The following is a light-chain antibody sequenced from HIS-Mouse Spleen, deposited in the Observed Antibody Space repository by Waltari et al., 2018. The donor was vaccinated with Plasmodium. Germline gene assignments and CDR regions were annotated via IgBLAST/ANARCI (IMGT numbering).Light chain of an antibody. CDR2: DAS. V-gene: IGKV1-39*01. CDR3: QQSYSTPPT. CDR1: QTISSY. Sequence: DIQMTQSPSSLSASVGDRVTITCRASQTISSYLNWYQQKPGKAPKLMIYDASILQSGVPSRFSGSGAGTDFTLTISSLQPEDFATYYCQQSYSTPPTFGRGTKVEIK. J-gene: IGKJ4*01.